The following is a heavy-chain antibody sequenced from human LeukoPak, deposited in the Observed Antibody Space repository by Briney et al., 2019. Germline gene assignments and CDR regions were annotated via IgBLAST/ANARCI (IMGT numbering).Heavy chain of an antibody. CDR2: IYYSGST. CDR1: GGSISSSSYY. J-gene: IGHJ4*02. D-gene: IGHD3-10*01. V-gene: IGHV4-39*01. Sequence: PSETLSLTCTVSGGSISSSSYYWGWIRQPPVKGLEWIGSIYYSGSTYYNPSLKSRVTISVDTSKNQFSLKLSSVTAADTAVYYCARLGGTDYWGQGTLVTVSS. CDR3: ARLGGTDY.